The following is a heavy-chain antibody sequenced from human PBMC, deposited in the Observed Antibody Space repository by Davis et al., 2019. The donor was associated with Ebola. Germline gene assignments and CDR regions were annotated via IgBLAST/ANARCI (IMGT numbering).Heavy chain of an antibody. Sequence: ASVNVSCKASGYTFTGYYMHWVRQAPGQGLEWMGWINPNSGGTNYAQKFPGRVTMTRDTSISTAYMELSRLRSDDTAVYYCARDRPAAIRSVNWFDPWGQGTLVTVSS. CDR3: ARDRPAAIRSVNWFDP. CDR2: INPNSGGT. J-gene: IGHJ5*02. V-gene: IGHV1-2*02. D-gene: IGHD2-2*02. CDR1: GYTFTGYY.